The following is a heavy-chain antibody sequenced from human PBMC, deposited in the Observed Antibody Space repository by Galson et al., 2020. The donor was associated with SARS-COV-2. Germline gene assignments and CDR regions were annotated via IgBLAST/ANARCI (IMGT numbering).Heavy chain of an antibody. CDR1: GFTFSSYS. CDR2: ISSSSSYI. Sequence: NSGGSLRLSCAASGFTFSSYSMNWVRQAPGKGLEWVSSISSSSSYIYYADSVKGRFTISRDNAKNSLYLQMNSLRAEDTAVYYCARVAGQLWSRTSVDYWGQGTLVTVSS. V-gene: IGHV3-21*01. J-gene: IGHJ4*02. CDR3: ARVAGQLWSRTSVDY. D-gene: IGHD5-18*01.